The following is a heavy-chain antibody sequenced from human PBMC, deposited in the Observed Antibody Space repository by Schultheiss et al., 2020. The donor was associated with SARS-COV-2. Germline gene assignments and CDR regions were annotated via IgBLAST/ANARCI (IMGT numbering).Heavy chain of an antibody. D-gene: IGHD4-17*01. V-gene: IGHV5-10-1*01. CDR2: IDPSDSYT. CDR3: ARYYGDYTAGVDY. CDR1: GYSFTSYW. Sequence: GGSLRLSCKGSGYSFTSYWISWVRQMPGKGLEWMGRIDPSDSYTNYSPSFQGHVTISADKSISTAYLQWSSLKASDTAMYYCARYYGDYTAGVDYWGQGTQVTVSS. J-gene: IGHJ4*02.